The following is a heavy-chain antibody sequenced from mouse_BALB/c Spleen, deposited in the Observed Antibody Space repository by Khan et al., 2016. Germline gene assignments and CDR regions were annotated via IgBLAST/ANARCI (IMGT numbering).Heavy chain of an antibody. J-gene: IGHJ4*01. CDR1: GFTFSSFG. CDR3: AREGLRRRSAMDY. Sequence: EVELVESGGGLVQPGGSRKLSCAASGFTFSSFGMHWVRQAPEKGLEWVAYISSGSSTIYYADTVKGRFTISRDNPKNTLFLQMTSLRSEDTAMYYCAREGLRRRSAMDYWCQGTSVTVSS. V-gene: IGHV5-17*02. D-gene: IGHD2-2*01. CDR2: ISSGSSTI.